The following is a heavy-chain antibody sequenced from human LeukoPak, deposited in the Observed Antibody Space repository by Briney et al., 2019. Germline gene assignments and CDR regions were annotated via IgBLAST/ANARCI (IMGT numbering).Heavy chain of an antibody. CDR2: IYYSGST. CDR3: LNWGGGIRSDYFDY. Sequence: SETLSLTCTVYGGSITSYYWSWIRQPPGKGLEWIGYIYYSGSTYYNPSLKSRVTISVDTSKNQFSLKLSSVTAADTAVYYCLNWGGGIRSDYFDYWGQGTLVTVSS. V-gene: IGHV4-59*04. D-gene: IGHD7-27*01. J-gene: IGHJ4*02. CDR1: GGSITSYY.